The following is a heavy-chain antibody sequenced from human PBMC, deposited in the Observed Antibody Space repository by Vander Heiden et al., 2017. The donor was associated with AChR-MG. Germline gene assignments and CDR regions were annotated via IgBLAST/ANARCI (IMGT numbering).Heavy chain of an antibody. V-gene: IGHV4-59*01. CDR2: IYYSGST. CDR1: GGSISSYY. J-gene: IGHJ4*02. Sequence: QVHLQESGPGLVKPSETLSLTCTVSGGSISSYYWSWIRQPPGKGLEWIGYIYYSGSTNYNPSLKSRVTISVDTSKNQFSLKLSSVTAADTAVYYCARDLEIWGQGTLVTVSS. CDR3: ARDLEI.